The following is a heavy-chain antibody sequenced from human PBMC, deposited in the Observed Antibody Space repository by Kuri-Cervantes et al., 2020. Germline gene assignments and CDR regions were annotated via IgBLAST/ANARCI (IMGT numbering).Heavy chain of an antibody. Sequence: ASVKVSCKASGYTFTGYYMHWVRQAPGQGLEWMGWINPNSGGTNYAQKFQGWVTMTRDTSISTAYMELSRLRSGDTAVYYCARGTEDIVVVVANEKGVHYYYYYYMDVWGKGTTVTVSS. D-gene: IGHD2-15*01. V-gene: IGHV1-2*04. CDR1: GYTFTGYY. CDR3: ARGTEDIVVVVANEKGVHYYYYYYMDV. J-gene: IGHJ6*03. CDR2: INPNSGGT.